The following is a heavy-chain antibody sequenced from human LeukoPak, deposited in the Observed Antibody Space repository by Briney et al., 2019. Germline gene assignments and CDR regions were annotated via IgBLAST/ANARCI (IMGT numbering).Heavy chain of an antibody. CDR1: GFTFSSYA. CDR3: APLGYSSGWLYYFDY. Sequence: GGSLRLSCAASGFTFSSYAMSWVRQAPGKGLEWVSAISGSGGSTYYADSVKGRFTISRDNSKNTLYLQMNSLRAEDTAVYYCAPLGYSSGWLYYFDYWGQGTLVTVSS. D-gene: IGHD6-19*01. V-gene: IGHV3-23*01. J-gene: IGHJ4*02. CDR2: ISGSGGST.